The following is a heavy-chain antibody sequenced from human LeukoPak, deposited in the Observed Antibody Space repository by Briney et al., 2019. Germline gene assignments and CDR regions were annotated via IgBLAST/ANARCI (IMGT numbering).Heavy chain of an antibody. CDR1: GFTFSSYA. CDR3: ARDLRRHIVVVTAIRYYYYGMDV. CDR2: ISYDGSNK. V-gene: IGHV3-30-3*01. Sequence: GGSLRLSCAASGFTFSSYAMHWVRQAPGKGLEWVAVISYDGSNKYYADSVKGRFTISRDNSKNTLCLQMNSLRAEDTAVYYCARDLRRHIVVVTAIRYYYYGMDVWGQGTTVTVSS. D-gene: IGHD2-21*02. J-gene: IGHJ6*02.